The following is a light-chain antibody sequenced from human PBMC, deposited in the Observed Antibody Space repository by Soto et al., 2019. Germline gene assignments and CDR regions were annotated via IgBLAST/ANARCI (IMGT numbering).Light chain of an antibody. CDR3: TSYTSRGPYV. Sequence: QSALTQPASVSGSPGQSITISCTGTNSDVGGYKYVSWYQQHPGKAPKVMIFDVSNRPSGVSNRFSGSKSGNTASLTISGLQAEDEADYYCTSYTSRGPYVFRTGTKVTVL. CDR2: DVS. V-gene: IGLV2-14*01. J-gene: IGLJ1*01. CDR1: NSDVGGYKY.